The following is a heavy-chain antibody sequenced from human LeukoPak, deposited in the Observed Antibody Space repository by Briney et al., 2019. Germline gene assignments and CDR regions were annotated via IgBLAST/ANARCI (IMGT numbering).Heavy chain of an antibody. CDR3: AIGGTYGSGS. V-gene: IGHV3-74*01. CDR2: IDNDGRTT. D-gene: IGHD3-10*01. Sequence: WVSLRLSSAASAFPFANTWMHWVRQAPGKGLVWVSLIDNDGRTTHYADSVKGRFTISRDNAKNTVYLQMNSVRAEDTAVYYCAIGGTYGSGSWGQGTLVAVSS. J-gene: IGHJ4*02. CDR1: AFPFANTW.